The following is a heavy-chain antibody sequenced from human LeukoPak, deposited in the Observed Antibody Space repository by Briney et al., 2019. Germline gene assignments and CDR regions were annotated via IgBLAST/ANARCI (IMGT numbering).Heavy chain of an antibody. Sequence: GRSLRLSCAASGFTISNSAMTWVRQAPGKGLDWVSIITDNGAHAFYADSVKGRFTISRDTSENTLYLQMNSLRADDTAVYYCATVGGSCSSSNCFAYFAYWGQGTLLTVSS. CDR2: ITDNGAHA. CDR3: ATVGGSCSSSNCFAYFAY. V-gene: IGHV3-23*01. D-gene: IGHD2-2*01. J-gene: IGHJ4*02. CDR1: GFTISNSA.